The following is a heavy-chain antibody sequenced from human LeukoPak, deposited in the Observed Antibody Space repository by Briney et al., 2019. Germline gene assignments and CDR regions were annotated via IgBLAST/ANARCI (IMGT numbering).Heavy chain of an antibody. V-gene: IGHV1-18*01. D-gene: IGHD6-13*01. CDR2: ISAYNGNT. CDR3: ARDPGSSAAADNNWFDP. J-gene: IGHJ5*02. Sequence: ASVKVSCKASGYTSTSYGISWVRQAPGQGLEWMGWISAYNGNTNYAQKLQGRVTMTTDTSTSTAYMELRSLRSDDTAVYYCARDPGSSAAADNNWFDPRGQGTLVTVSS. CDR1: GYTSTSYG.